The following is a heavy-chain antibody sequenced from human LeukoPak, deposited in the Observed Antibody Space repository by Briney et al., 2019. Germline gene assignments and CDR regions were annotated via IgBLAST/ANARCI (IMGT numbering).Heavy chain of an antibody. Sequence: SGGSLRLSCAASGFTFSSYAMSWVRQAPGKGLEWVSAISSSGGSTYHADSVKGRFTISRDNSKNTLYMQMNSLTVEDTAVYYCARYCTSTSCYGSYSYYGMDVWGQGTKVTVSS. CDR3: ARYCTSTSCYGSYSYYGMDV. CDR2: ISSSGGST. CDR1: GFTFSSYA. J-gene: IGHJ6*02. V-gene: IGHV3-23*01. D-gene: IGHD2-2*01.